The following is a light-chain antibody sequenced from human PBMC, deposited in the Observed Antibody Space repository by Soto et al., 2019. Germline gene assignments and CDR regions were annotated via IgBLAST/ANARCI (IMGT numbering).Light chain of an antibody. V-gene: IGLV2-14*01. CDR2: EVS. Sequence: PGQSITISCTGTSSDVGGYNYVCWYQHHPGKAPKLIISEVSNRPSGVSDRFSGSKSGNTASLTISGLQPEDEADYYCTSFTSSTTYVFGTGTKVT. J-gene: IGLJ1*01. CDR3: TSFTSSTTYV. CDR1: SSDVGGYNY.